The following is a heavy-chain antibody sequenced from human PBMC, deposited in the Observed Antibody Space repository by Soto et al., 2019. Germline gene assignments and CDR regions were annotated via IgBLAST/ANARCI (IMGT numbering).Heavy chain of an antibody. CDR1: GGTFSSYA. J-gene: IGHJ4*02. CDR3: ARETNHAGGFDY. V-gene: IGHV1-69*13. Sequence: GASVKVSCKASGGTFSSYAISWVRQAPGQGLEWMGGIIPIFGTANYAQKFQGRVTITADESTSTAYMELSSLRSEDTAVYYCARETNHAGGFDYWGQGTLVTVSS. D-gene: IGHD1-1*01. CDR2: IIPIFGTA.